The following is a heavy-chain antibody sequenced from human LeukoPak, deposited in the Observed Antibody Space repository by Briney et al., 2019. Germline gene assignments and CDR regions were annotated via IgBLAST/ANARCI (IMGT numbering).Heavy chain of an antibody. Sequence: GESLKISCKGSGYTFTIYWIAWVRQMPGKGLEWMGIIYPGDSDTRYSPSFQGQVTISADKSISTAYLQWSSLKASDTAMFYCARSGSGTRFDYWGQGTQVTVSS. J-gene: IGHJ4*02. CDR1: GYTFTIYW. CDR2: IYPGDSDT. CDR3: ARSGSGTRFDY. D-gene: IGHD6-19*01. V-gene: IGHV5-51*01.